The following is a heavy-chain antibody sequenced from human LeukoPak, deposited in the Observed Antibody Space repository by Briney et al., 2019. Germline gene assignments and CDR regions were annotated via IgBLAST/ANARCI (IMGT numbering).Heavy chain of an antibody. V-gene: IGHV5-51*01. D-gene: IGHD2-2*03. J-gene: IGHJ3*02. CDR1: GYSFTNYW. CDR3: ATAYRGYCSSTSCYSGAFDI. Sequence: GESLKISCKGSGYSFTNYWIGWVRQMPGKGLEWMGLIYPGDSDTRYSPSFQGQVTISADKSISTAYLQWSSLKASDTAMYYCATAYRGYCSSTSCYSGAFDIWGQGTMVTVSS. CDR2: IYPGDSDT.